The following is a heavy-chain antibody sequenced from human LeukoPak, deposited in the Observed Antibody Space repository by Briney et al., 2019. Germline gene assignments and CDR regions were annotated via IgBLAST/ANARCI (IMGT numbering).Heavy chain of an antibody. CDR1: GYTLTGYY. V-gene: IGHV1-2*02. J-gene: IGHJ4*02. D-gene: IGHD1-26*01. CDR3: ARDLGSGSYYVTDY. CDR2: INPNSGGT. Sequence: ASVKVSCKASGYTLTGYYMHWVRQAPGQGLEWVGWINPNSGGTNYAQKFQGRVTMTRDTPISTGYMELSRLRSDDTAVYYCARDLGSGSYYVTDYWGQGTLVTVSS.